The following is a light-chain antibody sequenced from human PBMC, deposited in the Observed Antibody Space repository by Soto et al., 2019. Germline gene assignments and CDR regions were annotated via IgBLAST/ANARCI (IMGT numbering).Light chain of an antibody. CDR1: QSLLHTNGNTF. Sequence: EIVMIQSPLSLTVTPGEPASISCPSTQSLLHTNGNTFLDWYMQKPGQSPQHLIYMPSRRAPGAPDRVSGSGSGTDFTLRISTVEADDAGIYYCMQALQTPRTFGQGTKLEI. V-gene: IGKV2-28*01. CDR2: MPS. J-gene: IGKJ1*01. CDR3: MQALQTPRT.